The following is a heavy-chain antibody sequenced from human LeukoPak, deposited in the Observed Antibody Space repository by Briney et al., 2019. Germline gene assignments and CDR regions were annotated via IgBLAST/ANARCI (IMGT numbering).Heavy chain of an antibody. CDR3: ARDRLWFGEWPFDY. CDR1: GFTFSSYS. J-gene: IGHJ4*02. Sequence: PGGSLRLSCAASGFTFSSYSMNWVRQAPGKGLEWVSYISSSSSTIYYADSVKGRFTISRDNAKNSLYLQMNSLRAEDTAVYYCARDRLWFGEWPFDYWGQGTLVTVSS. D-gene: IGHD3-10*01. V-gene: IGHV3-48*04. CDR2: ISSSSSTI.